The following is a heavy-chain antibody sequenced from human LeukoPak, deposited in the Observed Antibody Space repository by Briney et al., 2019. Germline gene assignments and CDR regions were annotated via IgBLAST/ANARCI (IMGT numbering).Heavy chain of an antibody. Sequence: GASVKFSCKVSGYTLTELSMHWVRQAPGKGLEWMGGFDPEDGETIYAQKFQGRVTMTEDTSTDTAYMELSSLRSEDTAVYYCATGVGAAAGTGDYWGQGTLVTVSS. V-gene: IGHV1-24*01. CDR3: ATGVGAAAGTGDY. CDR2: FDPEDGET. CDR1: GYTLTELS. J-gene: IGHJ4*02. D-gene: IGHD6-13*01.